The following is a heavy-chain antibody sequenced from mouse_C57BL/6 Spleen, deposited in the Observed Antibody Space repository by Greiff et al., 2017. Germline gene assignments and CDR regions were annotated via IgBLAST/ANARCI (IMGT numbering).Heavy chain of an antibody. D-gene: IGHD1-1*01. CDR2: IEPEDGDT. V-gene: IGHV14-1*01. J-gene: IGHJ1*03. CDR1: GFNIKDYY. CDR3: TTSYCVSSHWYFDV. Sequence: VQLQQSGAELVRPGASVKLSCTASGFNIKDYYMHWVKQRPEQGLEWIGRIEPEDGDTEYAPKFPGKATITADTYSNTAYLQLSSLTSEDTAGYYCTTSYCVSSHWYFDVWGTGTTGTVSS.